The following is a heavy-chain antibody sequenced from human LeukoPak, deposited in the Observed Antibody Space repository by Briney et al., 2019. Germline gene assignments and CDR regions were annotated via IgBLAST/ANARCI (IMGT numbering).Heavy chain of an antibody. Sequence: SVKVSCKAPGGTFSSYAISWVRQAPGQGLEWMGGIIPIFGTANYAQKFQGRVTITADESTSTAYMELSSLRSEDTAVYYCARGPPRTRVVVPAALHYYYYYMDVWGKGTTVTVSS. CDR2: IIPIFGTA. CDR1: GGTFSSYA. D-gene: IGHD2-2*01. CDR3: ARGPPRTRVVVPAALHYYYYYMDV. V-gene: IGHV1-69*13. J-gene: IGHJ6*03.